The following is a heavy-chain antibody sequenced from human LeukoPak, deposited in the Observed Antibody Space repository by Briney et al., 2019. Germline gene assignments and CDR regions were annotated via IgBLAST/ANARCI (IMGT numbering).Heavy chain of an antibody. CDR1: GYTFTSYY. Sequence: ASVKVSRKASGYTFTSYYMHWVRQAPGQGLEWMGIINPSGGSTSYAQKFQGRVTMTRDTSTSTVYMELSSLRSEDTAVYYCARVVGAGKEPNYYFDYWGQGTLVTVSS. J-gene: IGHJ4*02. V-gene: IGHV1-46*01. D-gene: IGHD1-26*01. CDR3: ARVVGAGKEPNYYFDY. CDR2: INPSGGST.